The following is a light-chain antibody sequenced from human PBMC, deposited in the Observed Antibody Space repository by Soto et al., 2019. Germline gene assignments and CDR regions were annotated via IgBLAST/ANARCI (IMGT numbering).Light chain of an antibody. V-gene: IGLV2-8*01. CDR3: SSYTGSNSWV. CDR2: DVT. CDR1: SGDVGGYNY. J-gene: IGLJ3*02. Sequence: QAVVTQPPSASGSPGQSVTISCIGTSGDVGGYNYVSWYQQHPGKAPKLLIYDVTKRPSGVPDRFSGSKSGNTASLTVSGLQAEDEADYYCSSYTGSNSWVFGGGTKVTVL.